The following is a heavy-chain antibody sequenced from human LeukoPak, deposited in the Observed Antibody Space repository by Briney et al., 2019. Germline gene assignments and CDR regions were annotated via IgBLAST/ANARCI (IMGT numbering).Heavy chain of an antibody. CDR3: ARSPRSLRWCYFDY. CDR1: GYTFTSYA. J-gene: IGHJ4*02. Sequence: GASVKVSCKASGYTFTSYAMNWVRQAPGQGLEWMGWINTNTGNPTYAQGFTGRFVFSLDTSVSTAYLQISSLKAEDTAVYYCARSPRSLRWCYFDYWGQGTLVTVSS. V-gene: IGHV7-4-1*02. CDR2: INTNTGNP. D-gene: IGHD4-23*01.